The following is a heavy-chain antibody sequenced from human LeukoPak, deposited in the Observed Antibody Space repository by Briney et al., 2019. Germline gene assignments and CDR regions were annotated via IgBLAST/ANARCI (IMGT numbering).Heavy chain of an antibody. CDR2: INPNSGGT. CDR3: ASALWFGELYLDY. D-gene: IGHD3-10*01. J-gene: IGHJ4*02. V-gene: IGHV1-2*02. CDR1: GYTFTSYG. Sequence: ASVKVSCKASGYTFTSYGISWVRQAPGQGLEWMGWINPNSGGTNYAQKFQGRVTMTRDTSISTAYMELSRLRSDDTAVYYCASALWFGELYLDYWGQGTLVTVSS.